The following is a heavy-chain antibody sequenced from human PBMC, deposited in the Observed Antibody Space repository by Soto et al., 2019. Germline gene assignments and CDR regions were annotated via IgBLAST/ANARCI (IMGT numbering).Heavy chain of an antibody. CDR1: GLTFSSYW. CDR3: ARDNMAAI. J-gene: IGHJ4*02. CDR2: IRQDGSDK. Sequence: HPGGSLRLSCSASGLTFSSYWFSWVRQAPGKGLEWVANIRQDGSDKFYIDSVKGRFTVSRDNDKNSLYLQMNSLRAEDTAVYYCARDNMAAIWGRGTLVTVSS. V-gene: IGHV3-7*01. D-gene: IGHD6-13*01.